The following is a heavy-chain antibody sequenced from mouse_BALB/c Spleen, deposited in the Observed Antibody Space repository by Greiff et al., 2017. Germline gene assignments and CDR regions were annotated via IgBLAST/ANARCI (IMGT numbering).Heavy chain of an antibody. CDR2: IWRGGST. D-gene: IGHD4-1*01. CDR1: GFSLTSYG. Sequence: QVQLKESGPSLVQPSQSLSITCTVSGFSLTSYGVHWVRQSPGKGLEWLGVIWRGGSTDYNAAFMSRLSITKDNSKSQVFFKMNSLQADDTAIYYCAKEDNWDEAMDYWGQGTSVTVSS. J-gene: IGHJ4*01. CDR3: AKEDNWDEAMDY. V-gene: IGHV2-5-1*01.